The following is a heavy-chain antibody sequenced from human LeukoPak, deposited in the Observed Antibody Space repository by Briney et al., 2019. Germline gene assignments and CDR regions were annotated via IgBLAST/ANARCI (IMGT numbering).Heavy chain of an antibody. CDR3: ARGYGRGVVDY. Sequence: PGGSLRLSCAASGFTLSSFSMNWVRQAPGKGLEWVSFITGSSSTIYYADSVKGRFTISRGNAKNSLYLQMNSLRAEDTAVYYCARGYGRGVVDYWGQGTLVTVSS. V-gene: IGHV3-48*01. CDR1: GFTLSSFS. J-gene: IGHJ4*02. CDR2: ITGSSSTI. D-gene: IGHD4-17*01.